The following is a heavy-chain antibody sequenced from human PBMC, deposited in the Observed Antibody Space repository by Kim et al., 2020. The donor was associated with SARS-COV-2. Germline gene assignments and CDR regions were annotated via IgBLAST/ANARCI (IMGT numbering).Heavy chain of an antibody. CDR1: GYTFTSYD. CDR2: MNPNSGNT. J-gene: IGHJ6*02. Sequence: ASVKVSCKASGYTFTSYDINWVRQATGQGLEWMGWMNPNSGNTGYAQKFQGRVTMTRNTSISTAYMELSSLRSEDTAVYYCARGGSMVRGTYYYYYYGIDVWGQGTTVTVSS. CDR3: ARGGSMVRGTYYYYYYGIDV. V-gene: IGHV1-8*01. D-gene: IGHD3-10*01.